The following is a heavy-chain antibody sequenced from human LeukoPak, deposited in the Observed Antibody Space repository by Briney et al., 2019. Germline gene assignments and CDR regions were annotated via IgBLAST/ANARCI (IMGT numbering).Heavy chain of an antibody. Sequence: VSVKVSCKASGYTFTGYYMHWVRQAPGQGLEWMGWINPNSGGTNYAQKFQGRVPMTRDTSISTAYMELSRLRSDDTAVYYCARVHNKGFWYFDLWGRGTLVTVSS. CDR2: INPNSGGT. CDR1: GYTFTGYY. D-gene: IGHD1-1*01. V-gene: IGHV1-2*02. CDR3: ARVHNKGFWYFDL. J-gene: IGHJ2*01.